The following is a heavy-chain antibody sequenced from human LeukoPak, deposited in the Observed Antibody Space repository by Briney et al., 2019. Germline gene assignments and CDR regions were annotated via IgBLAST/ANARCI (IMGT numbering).Heavy chain of an antibody. CDR1: GGSISSGDYY. CDR2: IYYGGNT. J-gene: IGHJ4*02. D-gene: IGHD5-24*01. Sequence: SETLSLTCIVSGGSISSGDYYWSWIRQPPGKGLEWIGYIYYGGNTHYSPSLESRATISADTSKNQFSLKLSSVTAADTAVYYCARGVEMAGFDYWGQGNLVTVSS. V-gene: IGHV4-30-4*08. CDR3: ARGVEMAGFDY.